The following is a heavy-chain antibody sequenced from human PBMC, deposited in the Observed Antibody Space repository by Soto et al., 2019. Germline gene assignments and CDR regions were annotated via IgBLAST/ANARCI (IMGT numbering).Heavy chain of an antibody. J-gene: IGHJ6*02. CDR2: MNPNSGNT. D-gene: IGHD6-13*01. V-gene: IGHV1-8*01. CDR1: GYTFTSYD. Sequence: GASVKVSCKASGYTFTSYDINWVRQATGQGLEWMGWMNPNSGNTGYAQKFQGRVTMTRNTSISTAYMELSSLRSEDTAVYYCARGKASSSWSIYYYYGMDVWGQGTTVTVSS. CDR3: ARGKASSSWSIYYYYGMDV.